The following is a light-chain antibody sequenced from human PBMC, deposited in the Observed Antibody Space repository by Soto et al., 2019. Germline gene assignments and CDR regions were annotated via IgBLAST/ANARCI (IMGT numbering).Light chain of an antibody. CDR3: PQYNSYT. J-gene: IGKJ2*01. CDR2: KAS. CDR1: QSISSW. Sequence: DIQMTQSPSTLSASVVDRVTITCRASQSISSWLAWYQQKPGKAPKLLIYKASSLESGVPSRFSVSGSGTEFTLTISSMQPDYLATDYCPQYNSYTFGQGTKVDIK. V-gene: IGKV1-5*03.